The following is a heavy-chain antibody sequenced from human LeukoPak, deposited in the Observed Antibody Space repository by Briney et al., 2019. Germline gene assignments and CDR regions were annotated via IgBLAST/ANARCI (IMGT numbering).Heavy chain of an antibody. V-gene: IGHV1-69*05. CDR3: AAKYCSSTSCFDY. Sequence: GASVKVSCKASGGTFSSYAISWVRQAPGQGLEWMGGIIPIFGTANYAQKFQGRVTTTTDESTSTAYMELSSLRSEDTAVYYCAAKYCSSTSCFDYWGQGTLVTVSS. CDR1: GGTFSSYA. D-gene: IGHD2-2*01. J-gene: IGHJ4*02. CDR2: IIPIFGTA.